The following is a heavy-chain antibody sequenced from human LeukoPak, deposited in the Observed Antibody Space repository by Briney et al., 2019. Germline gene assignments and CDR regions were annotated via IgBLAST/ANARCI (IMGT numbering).Heavy chain of an antibody. J-gene: IGHJ4*02. CDR1: GFTFSSYE. D-gene: IGHD5-12*01. CDR2: ITGSGSTI. V-gene: IGHV3-48*03. Sequence: PGGSLRLSCAASGFTFSSYEMNWVRQAPGKGLEWVSYITGSGSTIYYADSVKDRFTISRDNAKNSLYLQMSSLRAEDTAVYYCAREDIVATIGYWGQGTLVTVSS. CDR3: AREDIVATIGY.